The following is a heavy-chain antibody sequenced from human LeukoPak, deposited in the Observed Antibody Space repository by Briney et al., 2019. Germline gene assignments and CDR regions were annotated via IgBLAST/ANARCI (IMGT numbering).Heavy chain of an antibody. D-gene: IGHD3-10*01. V-gene: IGHV4-4*07. CDR2: IYTSGST. J-gene: IGHJ6*02. CDR1: GGSISSYY. CDR3: ARDFLDYYGSGSYYYYYYGMDV. Sequence: KASETLSLTCTVSGGSISSYYWSWIRQPAGKGLKWIGRIYTSGSTNYNPSLKSRVTMSVDTSKNQFSLKLSSVTAADTAVYYCARDFLDYYGSGSYYYYYYGMDVWGQGTTVTVSS.